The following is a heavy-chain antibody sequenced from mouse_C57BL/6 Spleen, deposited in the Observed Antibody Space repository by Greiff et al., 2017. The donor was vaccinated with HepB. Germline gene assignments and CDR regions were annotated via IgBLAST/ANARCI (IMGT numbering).Heavy chain of an antibody. D-gene: IGHD4-1*01. Sequence: QVQLKQSGAELVRPGTSVKVSCKASGYAFTNYLIEWVKQRPGQGLEWIGVINPGSGGTNYNEKFKGKATLTADKSSSTAYMQLSSLTAEDSAVYFCASASLTGTYAMDYWGQGTSVTVSS. V-gene: IGHV1-54*01. J-gene: IGHJ4*01. CDR1: GYAFTNYL. CDR2: INPGSGGT. CDR3: ASASLTGTYAMDY.